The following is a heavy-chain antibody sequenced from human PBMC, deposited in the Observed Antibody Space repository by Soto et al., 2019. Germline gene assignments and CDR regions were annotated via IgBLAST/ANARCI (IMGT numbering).Heavy chain of an antibody. Sequence: QVQLQESGPGLVKPSQTLSLTCTVSGGSISSGGYYWSWIRQHPGKGLGWFGYIYYSGSPYDNPSLKRRVTISVDTSKNQFSLTVTSVTAADTAVYYCAGAPGYGGYTRDWGQGTLVTVSS. V-gene: IGHV4-31*03. D-gene: IGHD4-17*01. CDR3: AGAPGYGGYTRD. J-gene: IGHJ4*02. CDR1: GGSISSGGYY. CDR2: IYYSGSP.